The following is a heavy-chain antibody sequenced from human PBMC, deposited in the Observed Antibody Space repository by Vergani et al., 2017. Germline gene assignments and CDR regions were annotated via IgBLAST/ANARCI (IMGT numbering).Heavy chain of an antibody. V-gene: IGHV3-21*01. D-gene: IGHD3-10*01. CDR1: GFTFSSYS. Sequence: EVQLVESGGGLVKRGGSLRLSCAASGFTFSSYSMNWVRQAPGKGLEWVSSISSSSSYIHYSDSLKGRFTISRDNAKSSLYLQMNSLRAEDTGVYYCASDRYYLGSGRYPYFYCYGLDVWGQGTAVTVSS. J-gene: IGHJ6*02. CDR2: ISSSSSYI. CDR3: ASDRYYLGSGRYPYFYCYGLDV.